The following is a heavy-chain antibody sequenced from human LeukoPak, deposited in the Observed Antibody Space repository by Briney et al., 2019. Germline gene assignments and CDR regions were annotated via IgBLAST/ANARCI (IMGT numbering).Heavy chain of an antibody. J-gene: IGHJ4*02. Sequence: SGESLKISCKGSGYSFTSYWIGWVRQMPGKGLEWMGIIYPGDSDTRYSPSFQGQVTISADKSISTAYLQWSSLKASDTALYYCARATVVTAIVGSFEYWGQGTLVTVSS. V-gene: IGHV5-51*01. CDR1: GYSFTSYW. D-gene: IGHD2-21*02. CDR3: ARATVVTAIVGSFEY. CDR2: IYPGDSDT.